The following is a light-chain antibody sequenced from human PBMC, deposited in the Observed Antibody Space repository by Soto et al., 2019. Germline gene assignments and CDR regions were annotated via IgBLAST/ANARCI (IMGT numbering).Light chain of an antibody. CDR2: RNT. CDR1: SSNIGNND. Sequence: QSVLTQPPSASVTPGQRVTISCSGSSSNIGNNDVDWYQQLPGTAPKLLIYRNTQRPSGVPDRFSGSKSGTSASLAISGLRSEDEADYYCAAWDDSLVFGGGTKLTVL. CDR3: AAWDDSLV. V-gene: IGLV1-47*01. J-gene: IGLJ2*01.